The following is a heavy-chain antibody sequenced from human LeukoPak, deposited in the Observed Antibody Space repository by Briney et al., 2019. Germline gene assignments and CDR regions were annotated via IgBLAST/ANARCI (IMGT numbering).Heavy chain of an antibody. V-gene: IGHV4-30-2*01. D-gene: IGHD3-16*02. CDR1: GGSISSGGYY. J-gene: IGHJ4*02. CDR2: INHSGST. CDR3: ARDVRLGELSAGDY. Sequence: SQTLSLTCTVSGGSISSGGYYWSWIRQPPGKGLEWIGEINHSGSTNYNPSLKSRVTISGDTSKSQFSLRLTSVTAADTAVYFCARDVRLGELSAGDYWGQGALVTVSS.